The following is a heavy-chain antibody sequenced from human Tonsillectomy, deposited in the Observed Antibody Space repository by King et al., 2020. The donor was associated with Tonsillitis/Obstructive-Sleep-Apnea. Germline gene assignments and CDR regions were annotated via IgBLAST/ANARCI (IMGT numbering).Heavy chain of an antibody. J-gene: IGHJ4*02. CDR2: ISYDGSSQ. Sequence: VQLVESGGGVVQPGRSLRLSCAASGFIFSSYGMHWVCQAPGKGLEWVAVISYDGSSQYYADSVKGRFTISRDNSKNTLYLQMNSLRVEDTAVYFCAKKGGSHYDSSGYPDYWGQGTLVTVSS. CDR1: GFIFSSYG. CDR3: AKKGGSHYDSSGYPDY. V-gene: IGHV3-30*18. D-gene: IGHD3-22*01.